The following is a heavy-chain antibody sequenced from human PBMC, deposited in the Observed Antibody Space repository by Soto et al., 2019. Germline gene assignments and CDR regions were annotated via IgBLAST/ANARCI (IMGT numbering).Heavy chain of an antibody. J-gene: IGHJ4*02. Sequence: QVQLVESGRGVVQPGRSLRLSCAASGFTFSSYAMHWVRQAPGKGLEWVAVISYDGSNKYYADSVKGRFTISRDNSKNTLYLQMNSLRAEDTAVYYCARDGTGIEYWGQGTLVTVSS. CDR1: GFTFSSYA. CDR2: ISYDGSNK. CDR3: ARDGTGIEY. D-gene: IGHD1-1*01. V-gene: IGHV3-30-3*01.